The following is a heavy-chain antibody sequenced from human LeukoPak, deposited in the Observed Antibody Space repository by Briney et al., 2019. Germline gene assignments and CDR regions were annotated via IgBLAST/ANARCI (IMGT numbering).Heavy chain of an antibody. J-gene: IGHJ4*02. CDR2: ISSSSTAI. Sequence: GGSLRLSCAASGFTFSSYSMNWVRQAPGKGLEWVSYISSSSTAINYADSVKGRFTISRDNANNSLFLQLDSLRDEDTAVYSCARGYNSRGYYFDYWGQGTLVTVSS. CDR3: ARGYNSRGYYFDY. CDR1: GFTFSSYS. D-gene: IGHD5-24*01. V-gene: IGHV3-48*02.